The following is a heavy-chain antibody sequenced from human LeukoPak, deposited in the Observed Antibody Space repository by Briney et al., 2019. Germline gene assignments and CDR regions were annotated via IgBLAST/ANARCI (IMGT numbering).Heavy chain of an antibody. J-gene: IGHJ4*02. CDR2: ISSSTTYI. V-gene: IGHV3-21*01. Sequence: PGGSLRLSCGASGFTFSDYSMDWVRQSPGKGLEWVASISSSTTYIFYADSVKGRFTISRDNAKNSLYLQMNSLRAEDTAVYYCARDLTTVIAHVLYFDSWGQGTLVTVSS. CDR1: GFTFSDYS. CDR3: ARDLTTVIAHVLYFDS. D-gene: IGHD4-11*01.